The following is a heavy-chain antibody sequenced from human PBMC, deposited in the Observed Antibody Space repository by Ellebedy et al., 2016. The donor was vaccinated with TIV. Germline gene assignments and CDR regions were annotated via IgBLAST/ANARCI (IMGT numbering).Heavy chain of an antibody. J-gene: IGHJ4*02. D-gene: IGHD6-19*01. CDR2: IIPIFGTA. V-gene: IGHV1-69*13. CDR1: GGTFSSYA. Sequence: AASVKVSCKASGGTFSSYAISWVRQAPGQGLEWMGGIIPIFGTANYAQKFQGRVTITADESTSTAYMELSSLRSEDTAVYYCARDGERSSGWYGLFDYWGQGTLVTVSS. CDR3: ARDGERSSGWYGLFDY.